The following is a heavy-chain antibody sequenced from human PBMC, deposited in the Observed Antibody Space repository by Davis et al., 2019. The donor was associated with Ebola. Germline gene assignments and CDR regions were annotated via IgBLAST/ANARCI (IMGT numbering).Heavy chain of an antibody. CDR2: IYYSGST. Sequence: SETLSLTCTVSGGAISRSSYYWGWIRQPPGKGLEWIGSIYYSGSTYYNPSLKSRVTISVDTSKNQFSLKLSSVTAADTAVYYCARQGRLYYYYGMDVWGTGTTVTVSS. CDR1: GGAISRSSYY. CDR3: ARQGRLYYYYGMDV. J-gene: IGHJ6*04. V-gene: IGHV4-39*01.